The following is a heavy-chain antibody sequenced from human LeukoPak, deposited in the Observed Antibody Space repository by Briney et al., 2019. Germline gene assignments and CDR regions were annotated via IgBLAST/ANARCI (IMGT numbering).Heavy chain of an antibody. CDR3: AKGSGWYGKDFDY. J-gene: IGHJ4*02. Sequence: PGGSLRLSCAAFGFTFSGYWMSWVRQAPGKGLEWVANIKKDGSEKYYVDSVKGRFTISRDSSMNTLSLQMNSLRVEDTAIYYCAKGSGWYGKDFDYWGQGALVTVSS. V-gene: IGHV3-7*03. D-gene: IGHD6-19*01. CDR1: GFTFSGYW. CDR2: IKKDGSEK.